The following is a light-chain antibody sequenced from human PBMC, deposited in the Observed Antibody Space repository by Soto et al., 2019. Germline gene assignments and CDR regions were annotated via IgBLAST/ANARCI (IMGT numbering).Light chain of an antibody. CDR2: GAS. CDR1: QSISNW. CDR3: QQYNSYSLF. Sequence: DIQMTQSPSTLSASVGDRVTITCRASQSISNWLAWYQQKPGKAPKLLIYGASSLESGVPSRFSGSGSGTEFKLAISSLQPDDFATDYCQQYNSYSLFFGQGTKLEIK. J-gene: IGKJ2*01. V-gene: IGKV1-5*01.